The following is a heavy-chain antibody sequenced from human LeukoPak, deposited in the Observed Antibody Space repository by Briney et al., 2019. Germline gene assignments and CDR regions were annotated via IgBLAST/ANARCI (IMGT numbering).Heavy chain of an antibody. Sequence: SVKVSCKASGGTFSSYAISWVRQAPGQGLEWMGRIIPIFGIANYAQKFQGRVAITADKSTSTAYMELSSLRSEDTAVYYCARAPTTVTTLWFDPWGQGTLVTVSS. V-gene: IGHV1-69*04. J-gene: IGHJ5*02. CDR2: IIPIFGIA. D-gene: IGHD4-17*01. CDR1: GGTFSSYA. CDR3: ARAPTTVTTLWFDP.